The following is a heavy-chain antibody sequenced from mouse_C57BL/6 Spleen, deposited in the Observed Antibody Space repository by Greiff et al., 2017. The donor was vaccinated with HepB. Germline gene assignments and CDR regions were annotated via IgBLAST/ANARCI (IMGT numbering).Heavy chain of an antibody. V-gene: IGHV1-82*01. CDR1: GYAFSSSW. CDR3: ATLYYGSSYGFAY. J-gene: IGHJ3*01. Sequence: QVQLKQSGPELVKPGASVKISCKASGYAFSSSWMNWVKQRPGKGLEWIGRIYPGDGDTNYNGKFKGKATLTADKSSSTAYMQLSSLTSEDSAVYFCATLYYGSSYGFAYWGQGTLVTVSA. D-gene: IGHD1-1*01. CDR2: IYPGDGDT.